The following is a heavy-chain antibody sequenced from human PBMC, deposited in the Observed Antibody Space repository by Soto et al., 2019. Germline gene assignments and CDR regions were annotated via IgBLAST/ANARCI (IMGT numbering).Heavy chain of an antibody. D-gene: IGHD5-18*01. Sequence: QVQLQESGPGLVKPSETLSLTCTVSGGSISSSYWSWIRQPPGKGLEWIGYIYYTGSTNYNPSLKRRVTISVDTSKNQFSLKLNSVTPADTAVYYCARGEYSYGPSFDYWGQGTLVTVSS. J-gene: IGHJ4*02. CDR2: IYYTGST. CDR3: ARGEYSYGPSFDY. CDR1: GGSISSSY. V-gene: IGHV4-59*01.